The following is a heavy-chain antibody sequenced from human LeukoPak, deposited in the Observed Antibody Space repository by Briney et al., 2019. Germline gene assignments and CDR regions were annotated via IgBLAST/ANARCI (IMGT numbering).Heavy chain of an antibody. J-gene: IGHJ4*02. CDR3: AKDLLLWFGELFRGFDY. Sequence: PGGSLRLSCAASGFTFSSYAMSWVRQAPEKGLEWVSAISGSGGSTYYADSVKGRFTISRDNSKNTLYPQMNSLRAEDTAVYYCAKDLLLWFGELFRGFDYWGQGTLVTVSS. D-gene: IGHD3-10*01. V-gene: IGHV3-23*01. CDR2: ISGSGGST. CDR1: GFTFSSYA.